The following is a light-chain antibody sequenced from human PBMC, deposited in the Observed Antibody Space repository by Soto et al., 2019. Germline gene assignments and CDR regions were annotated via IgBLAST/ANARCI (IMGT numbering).Light chain of an antibody. CDR3: QQYFSTPIT. V-gene: IGKV4-1*01. J-gene: IGKJ5*01. CDR1: QSILSSSNNQNY. CDR2: WAS. Sequence: DIVMTQSPDSLAVSLDERATINCKTSQSILSSSNNQNYLAWYQQKPGQPPKLLIYWASTRESGVPDRFSVSGSGTDFTLTISSLQAEDVAVYYCQQYFSTPITFGQGTRLEIK.